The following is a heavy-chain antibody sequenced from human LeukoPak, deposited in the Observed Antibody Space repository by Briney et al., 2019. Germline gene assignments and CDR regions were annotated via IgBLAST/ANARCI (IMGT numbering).Heavy chain of an antibody. CDR1: GFTFSSYA. Sequence: PGGSLRLSCAASGFTFSSYAMSWVRQAPGKGLEWVSAISGSGGSTYYADSVKGRFTTSRDNSKNTLYLQMNSLRAEDTAVYYCAKDLGYCSSTSCYPPDYWGQGTLVTVSS. D-gene: IGHD2-2*01. J-gene: IGHJ4*02. CDR2: ISGSGGST. V-gene: IGHV3-23*01. CDR3: AKDLGYCSSTSCYPPDY.